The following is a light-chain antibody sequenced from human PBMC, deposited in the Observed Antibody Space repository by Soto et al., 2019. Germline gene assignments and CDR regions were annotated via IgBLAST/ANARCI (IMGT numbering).Light chain of an antibody. Sequence: EIVMTQSPLSLPVTPGEPASISCRSSQSLLHSNGHTYLYWYLQKPGQSPQLLIHLGSNRASGVPDRFSGSGSGTDFTLKISRVEAEDVGIYYRMQGIQTPPYTFGQGTKLEIK. J-gene: IGKJ2*01. CDR3: MQGIQTPPYT. CDR2: LGS. CDR1: QSLLHSNGHTY. V-gene: IGKV2-28*01.